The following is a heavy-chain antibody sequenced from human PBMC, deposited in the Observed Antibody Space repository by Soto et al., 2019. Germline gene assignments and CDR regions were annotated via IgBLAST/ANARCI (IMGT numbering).Heavy chain of an antibody. J-gene: IGHJ6*02. D-gene: IGHD6-25*01. CDR2: IYYSGST. CDR1: GGSISSSSYY. CDR3: ARTARGYYYGMDV. V-gene: IGHV4-39*01. Sequence: SETPSLTCTVSGGSISSSSYYWGWIRQPPGKGPEWIGSIYYSGSTYYNPSLKSRVTISVDTSKNQFSLKLSSVTAADTAVYYCARTARGYYYGMDVWGQGTTVTVSS.